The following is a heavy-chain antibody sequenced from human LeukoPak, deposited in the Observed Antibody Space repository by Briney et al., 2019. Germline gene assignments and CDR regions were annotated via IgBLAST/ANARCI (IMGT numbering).Heavy chain of an antibody. CDR2: INWNGGST. Sequence: PGGSLRLSYAASGFTFDDYGMSWVRQAPGKGLEWVSGINWNGGSTGYADSVKGRFTISRDNAKNSLYLQMNSLRAEDTALYHCARGTIGDYLDYWGQGTLVTVSS. V-gene: IGHV3-20*01. D-gene: IGHD4-17*01. CDR1: GFTFDDYG. J-gene: IGHJ4*02. CDR3: ARGTIGDYLDY.